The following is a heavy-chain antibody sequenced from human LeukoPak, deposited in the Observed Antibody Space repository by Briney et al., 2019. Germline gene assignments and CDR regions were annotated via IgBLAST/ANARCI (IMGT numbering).Heavy chain of an antibody. Sequence: GGSLRLSCTASGCTFGDYLMTWFRRAPGKGREGIGFISGGTTEYAASVKGRFTISRDDSTSIAYLQMNSVTNEDTAVYYCSRGSGWLSVYWGQGTLVTVSS. D-gene: IGHD6-19*01. CDR2: ISGGTT. CDR1: GCTFGDYL. CDR3: SRGSGWLSVY. J-gene: IGHJ4*02. V-gene: IGHV3-49*03.